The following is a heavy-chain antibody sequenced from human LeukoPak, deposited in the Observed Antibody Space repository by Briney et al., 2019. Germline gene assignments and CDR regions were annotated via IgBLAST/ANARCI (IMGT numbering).Heavy chain of an antibody. CDR3: TRGSSGRRDN. J-gene: IGHJ4*02. CDR2: MNPNSGNT. D-gene: IGHD6-19*01. V-gene: IGHV1-8*01. Sequence: GASVKVSCKASGYTFTSCDINWVRQATGQGLEWMGWMNPNSGNTGYGQSFQGRITMTRDISIGTAYMELSNLTSEDTAIYSCTRGSSGRRDNWGQGTLVTVSA. CDR1: GYTFTSCD.